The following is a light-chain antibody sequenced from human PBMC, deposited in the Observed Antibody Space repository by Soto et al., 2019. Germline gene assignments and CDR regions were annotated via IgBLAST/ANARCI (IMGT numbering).Light chain of an antibody. V-gene: IGLV2-14*01. J-gene: IGLJ3*02. Sequence: QSALTQPASVSGSPGQSITISCTGTSSDVGGYNYVSWYQQHPGKAPKLMIYEVSNRPSGVSNRFSGSKSGNTASLTISGLQAEDVADYYCSSYTSSSTLVFGGGPSSPS. CDR3: SSYTSSSTLV. CDR1: SSDVGGYNY. CDR2: EVS.